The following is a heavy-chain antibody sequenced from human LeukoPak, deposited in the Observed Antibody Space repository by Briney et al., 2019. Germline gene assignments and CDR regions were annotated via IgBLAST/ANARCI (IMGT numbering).Heavy chain of an antibody. D-gene: IGHD3-3*01. J-gene: IGHJ3*02. CDR2: ISAYNGNT. CDR1: GYTFTSYG. Sequence: ASVKVSCKASGYTFTSYGISWVRQAPGQGLEWMGWISAYNGNTNYAQKLQGRVTMATDTSTSTAYMELSSLRSEDTAVYYCAREGGYDFWSGYNAFDIWGQGTMVTVSS. CDR3: AREGGYDFWSGYNAFDI. V-gene: IGHV1-18*01.